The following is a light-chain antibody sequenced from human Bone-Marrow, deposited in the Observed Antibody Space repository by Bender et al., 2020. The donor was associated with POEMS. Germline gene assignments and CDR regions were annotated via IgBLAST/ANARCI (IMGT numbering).Light chain of an antibody. Sequence: QSVLTQPPSASGTPGQSVTISCSGTSSNFGNNAANWYQHVPGTAPKLLIYSNNQRPSGVPDRCSASTSGTSASLAISGLHSDDEADYYCSSWYDSLNGWVFGGGTKLTVL. CDR3: SSWYDSLNGWV. J-gene: IGLJ3*02. V-gene: IGLV1-44*01. CDR1: SSNFGNNA. CDR2: SNN.